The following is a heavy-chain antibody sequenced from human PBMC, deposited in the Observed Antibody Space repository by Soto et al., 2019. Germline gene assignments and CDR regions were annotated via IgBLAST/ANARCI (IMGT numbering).Heavy chain of an antibody. J-gene: IGHJ6*02. Sequence: ASVKVCCKASGYTFTSYYMHWVRQAPGQGLEWMGIINPSGGSTSYAQKFQGRVTMTRDTSTSTVYMELSSLRSEDTAVYYCARDLLTVTTDGYYYYGMDVWGQGTTVTVSS. CDR3: ARDLLTVTTDGYYYYGMDV. CDR1: GYTFTSYY. V-gene: IGHV1-46*01. CDR2: INPSGGST. D-gene: IGHD4-17*01.